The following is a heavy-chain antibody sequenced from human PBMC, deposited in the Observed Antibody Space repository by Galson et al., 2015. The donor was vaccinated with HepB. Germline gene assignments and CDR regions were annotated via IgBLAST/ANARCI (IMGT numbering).Heavy chain of an antibody. Sequence: ETLSLTCAVSGGSISSSNWWSWVRQPPGKGLEWIGEIYHSGSTNYNPSLKSRVTISVDKSKNQFSLKLSSVTAADTAVYYCARSRKYQLLPKGGFNYYYYGMDVWGQGTTVTVSS. CDR2: IYHSGST. D-gene: IGHD2-2*01. V-gene: IGHV4-4*02. CDR3: ARSRKYQLLPKGGFNYYYYGMDV. J-gene: IGHJ6*02. CDR1: GGSISSSNW.